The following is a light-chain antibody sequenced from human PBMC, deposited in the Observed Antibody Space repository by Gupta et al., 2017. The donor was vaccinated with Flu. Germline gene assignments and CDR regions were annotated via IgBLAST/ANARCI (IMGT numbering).Light chain of an antibody. V-gene: IGKV3-11*01. J-gene: IGKJ2*01. CDR3: QQRSNWPRT. Sequence: ELVSTQSPPTLPSSPGERATLSSRASQRVISYLAWYQQKPGQAPRLLIYDAANRATAIPAKFSGSRAGTDFTLTISSLEQEDVAVYYCQQRSNWPRTFGQGTKLEIK. CDR1: QRVISY. CDR2: DAA.